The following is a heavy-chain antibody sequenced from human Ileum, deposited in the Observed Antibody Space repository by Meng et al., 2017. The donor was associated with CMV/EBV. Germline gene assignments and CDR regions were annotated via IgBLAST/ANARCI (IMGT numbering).Heavy chain of an antibody. Sequence: LHLQEPGLGLVEPLKILSLTCTVSVGSINRNNYFWGWIRQAPGKGPEWIGSIHYNEKTYYNPPFKSRVTISVDTSNKQVSLNLNSVTAADTAVYYCTTRGLGFDSSLFDFWGQGTLVTVSS. CDR1: VGSINRNNYF. CDR2: IHYNEKT. CDR3: TTRGLGFDSSLFDF. J-gene: IGHJ4*02. D-gene: IGHD3-22*01. V-gene: IGHV4-39*07.